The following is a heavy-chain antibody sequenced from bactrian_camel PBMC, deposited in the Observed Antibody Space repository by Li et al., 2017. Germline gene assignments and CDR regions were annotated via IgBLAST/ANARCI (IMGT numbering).Heavy chain of an antibody. D-gene: IGHD5*01. CDR2: LYTDATTK. V-gene: IGHV3S57*01. J-gene: IGHJ4*01. CDR1: GWTTGRNC. Sequence: HVQLVESGGGSVQAGGSLNVSCLASGWTTGRNCLGWFRQSPGEEREGVAALYTDATTKYYADSVKDRFTLILDSAKNSLYLHMTSLKPEDSAMYFCAAGPGGWMSRPLANVYSYWGRGTQV. CDR3: AAGPGGWMSRPLANVYSY.